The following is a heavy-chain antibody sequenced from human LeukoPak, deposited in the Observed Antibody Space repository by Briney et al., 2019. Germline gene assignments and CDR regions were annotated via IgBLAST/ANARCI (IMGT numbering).Heavy chain of an antibody. CDR1: GFTISGFY. D-gene: IGHD2-2*01. V-gene: IGHV3-74*01. CDR2: ISSDGSST. Sequence: QPGGSLRLSCAASGFTISGFYMTWVRQAPGKGLVWVSRISSDGSSTNYADSVKGRVTISRDNAKNTLYLQMNSLRADDTAVYFCARVSTCSSTSCYSYFDDWGQGTLVTVSS. CDR3: ARVSTCSSTSCYSYFDD. J-gene: IGHJ4*02.